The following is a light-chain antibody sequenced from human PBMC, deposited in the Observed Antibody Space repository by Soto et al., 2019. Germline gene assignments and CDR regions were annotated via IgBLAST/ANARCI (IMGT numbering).Light chain of an antibody. V-gene: IGKV3-11*01. CDR3: QQRTDRPPWT. CDR1: QSIGLA. J-gene: IGKJ1*01. Sequence: EIVLTQSPATLSLSPGERATLSCRASQSIGLAIAWYQHKPGQAPRLLIFDASQRATGIPARFRGSGSGTDFTLSISSLEPEDCAVYYCQQRTDRPPWTFGQGTKVE. CDR2: DAS.